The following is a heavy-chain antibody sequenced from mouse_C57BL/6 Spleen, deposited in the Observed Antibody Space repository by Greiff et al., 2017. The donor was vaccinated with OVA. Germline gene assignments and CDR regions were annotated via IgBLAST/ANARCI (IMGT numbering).Heavy chain of an antibody. V-gene: IGHV1-52*01. J-gene: IGHJ1*03. Sequence: QVQLQQPGAELVRPGSSVKLSCKASGYTFTSYWMHWVKQRPIQGLEWIGNIDPSDSETHYNQKFKDKATLTVDKSSSTAYMQLSSLTSEDSAVYYCAREGVDDGYRGGYFDVWGTGTTVTVSS. CDR1: GYTFTSYW. D-gene: IGHD2-3*01. CDR3: AREGVDDGYRGGYFDV. CDR2: IDPSDSET.